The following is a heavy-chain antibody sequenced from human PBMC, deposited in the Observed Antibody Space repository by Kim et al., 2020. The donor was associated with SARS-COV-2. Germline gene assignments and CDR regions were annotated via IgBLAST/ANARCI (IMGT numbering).Heavy chain of an antibody. V-gene: IGHV6-1*01. CDR2: TLYRSKWVN. Sequence: SQTLSLTCVISGDSVSSNSAAWNWIRQSPSRGLEWLGRTLYRSKWVNDYALSVQGRITISPDTSTNQLSLQLNSVTPEDTAVYYCARKRRDSNGWIGGHDNFDIWGQGTMVTVSS. CDR1: GDSVSSNSAA. CDR3: ARKRRDSNGWIGGHDNFDI. J-gene: IGHJ3*02. D-gene: IGHD6-19*01.